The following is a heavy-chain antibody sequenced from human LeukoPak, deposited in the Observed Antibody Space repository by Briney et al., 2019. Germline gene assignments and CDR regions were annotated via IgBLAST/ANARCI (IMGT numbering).Heavy chain of an antibody. CDR3: AKGYDSSAYSYFDY. CDR1: GFTFRSYA. D-gene: IGHD3-22*01. CDR2: ISSSGGST. V-gene: IGHV3-23*01. Sequence: GGSLRLSCAASGFTFRSYAMSWVRQAPGKGLEWVSAISSSGGSTYYADSVKGRFTISRDNSKNTLFLQINSLRAEDTAVYYCAKGYDSSAYSYFDYWGQGTLVTVSS. J-gene: IGHJ4*02.